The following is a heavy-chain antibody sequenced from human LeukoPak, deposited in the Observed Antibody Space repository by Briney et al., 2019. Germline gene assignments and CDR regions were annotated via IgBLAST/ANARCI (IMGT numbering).Heavy chain of an antibody. Sequence: PGGSLRLSCAASGFTFSSYAMSWVRHAPGKGLELVSAISGSGGSTYYADSVKGRFTISRDNSKNTLYLQMNSLRAEDTAVYYCANLLRGFGGNPAFDYWGQGTLVTVSS. CDR2: ISGSGGST. J-gene: IGHJ4*02. D-gene: IGHD3-10*01. V-gene: IGHV3-23*01. CDR3: ANLLRGFGGNPAFDY. CDR1: GFTFSSYA.